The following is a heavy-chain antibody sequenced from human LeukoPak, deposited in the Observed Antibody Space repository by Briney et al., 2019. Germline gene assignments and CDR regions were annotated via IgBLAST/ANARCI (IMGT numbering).Heavy chain of an antibody. CDR2: ISGSGGST. CDR3: AKESLWFGEFPDYFDY. J-gene: IGHJ4*02. V-gene: IGHV3-23*01. D-gene: IGHD3-10*01. CDR1: GFTFSSYA. Sequence: PGGSLRLSCEASGFTFSSYAMSWVRQAPGKGLEWVSGISGSGGSTYYADSVKGRFTISRDNSKNTLYLQMNSLRAEDTAVYYCAKESLWFGEFPDYFDYWGQGTLVTVSS.